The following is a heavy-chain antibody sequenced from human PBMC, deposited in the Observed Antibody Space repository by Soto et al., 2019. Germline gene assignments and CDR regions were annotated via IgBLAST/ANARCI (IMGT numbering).Heavy chain of an antibody. V-gene: IGHV6-1*01. CDR1: GDSVSSNSAA. CDR2: TYYNSIWYT. J-gene: IGHJ4*02. D-gene: IGHD3-10*01. CDR3: ARNNYGSGSYYSSFDD. Sequence: QVQLQQSGPGLVKPSQTLSLTCVISGDSVSSNSAAWNWIRQSPSRGLERLGRTYYNSIWYTDYALFVKSRLIINPDSSKTQVTLRLNSVTPEDTAVYYCARNNYGSGSYYSSFDDWGQGILVTVSS.